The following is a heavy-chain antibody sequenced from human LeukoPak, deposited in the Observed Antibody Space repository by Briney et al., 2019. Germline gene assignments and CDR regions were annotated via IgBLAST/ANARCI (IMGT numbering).Heavy chain of an antibody. Sequence: SETLSLTCTVSGGSISSYYWSWIRQPAGKGLEWIGRIYTSGSTNYNPSLKSRVTMSVDTSKNQFSLKLCSVTAADTAVYYCAAIRPLWFGELAHWGQGTLVTVSS. J-gene: IGHJ4*02. V-gene: IGHV4-4*07. CDR1: GGSISSYY. CDR3: AAIRPLWFGELAH. CDR2: IYTSGST. D-gene: IGHD3-10*01.